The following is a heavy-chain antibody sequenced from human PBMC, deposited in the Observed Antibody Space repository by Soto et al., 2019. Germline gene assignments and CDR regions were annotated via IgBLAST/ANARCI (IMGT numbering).Heavy chain of an antibody. Sequence: ASVKVSCKASGYTFTGYYMHWVRQAPGQGLEWMGWINPNSGGTNYAQKFQGWVTMTRDTSISTAYMELSRLRSDDTAVYYCARDYHSSSSNWFDPWGQGTLVTVSS. V-gene: IGHV1-2*04. CDR2: INPNSGGT. CDR3: ARDYHSSSSNWFDP. CDR1: GYTFTGYY. D-gene: IGHD6-6*01. J-gene: IGHJ5*02.